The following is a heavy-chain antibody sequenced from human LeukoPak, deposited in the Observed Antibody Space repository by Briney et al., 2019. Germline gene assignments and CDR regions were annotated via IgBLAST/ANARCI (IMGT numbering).Heavy chain of an antibody. CDR2: ISWNSGSI. V-gene: IGHV3-9*01. CDR1: GFTFDDYA. D-gene: IGHD6-13*01. CDR3: AKGQNSGSSWPFDY. Sequence: GRSLRLSCAASGFTFDDYAMHWVRQAPGKGLEWVSGISWNSGSIGYADSVKGRFTISRDNAKNSLYLQMNRLRAEDTALYYCAKGQNSGSSWPFDYWGQGTLVTVSS. J-gene: IGHJ4*02.